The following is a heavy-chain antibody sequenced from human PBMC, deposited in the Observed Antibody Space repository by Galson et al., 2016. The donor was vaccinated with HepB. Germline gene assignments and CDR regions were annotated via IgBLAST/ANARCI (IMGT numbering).Heavy chain of an antibody. V-gene: IGHV3-23*03. Sequence: SLRLSCAASGFTFGSYAMHWVRQAPGKGLEWVSVIYSGGSTYYADSVKGRFTISRDNSKNTLYLQMSSLRAEDTALYYCAKVDCGGDCKRFDYWGLGTLVTVSS. J-gene: IGHJ4*02. CDR1: GFTFGSYA. D-gene: IGHD2-21*02. CDR2: IYSGGST. CDR3: AKVDCGGDCKRFDY.